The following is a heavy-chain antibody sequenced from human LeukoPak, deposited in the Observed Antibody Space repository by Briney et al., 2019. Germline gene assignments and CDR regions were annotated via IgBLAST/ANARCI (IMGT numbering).Heavy chain of an antibody. CDR3: AREFVHIRGYYYYGMDV. D-gene: IGHD2-2*02. CDR1: GFTVSSNY. J-gene: IGHJ6*04. V-gene: IGHV3-53*01. CDR2: IYSGGST. Sequence: GGSLRLSCAASGFTVSSNYMSWVRQAPGQGLEWVSVIYSGGSTYYADSVKGRFTSSRDNSKNTLYRQMNSLRAEDTAVYYCAREFVHIRGYYYYGMDVWGKGTTVTVSS.